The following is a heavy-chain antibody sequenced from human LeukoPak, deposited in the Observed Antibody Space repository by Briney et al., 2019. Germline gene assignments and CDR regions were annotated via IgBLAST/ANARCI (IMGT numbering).Heavy chain of an antibody. CDR2: MNPNSGNT. CDR3: ARAWYYDFWSGYYYYFDY. CDR1: GYTFTSYD. V-gene: IGHV1-8*03. Sequence: ASVKVSCKASGYTFTSYDINWVRQATGQGLEWMGWMNPNSGNTGYAQKFQGRVTITRNTSISTAYMELSSLRSEDTAVYYCARAWYYDFWSGYYYYFDYWGQGTLVTVSS. D-gene: IGHD3-3*01. J-gene: IGHJ4*02.